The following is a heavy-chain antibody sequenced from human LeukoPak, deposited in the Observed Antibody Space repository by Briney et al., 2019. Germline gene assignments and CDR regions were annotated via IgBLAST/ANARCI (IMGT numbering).Heavy chain of an antibody. D-gene: IGHD2-2*01. Sequence: SQTLSLTCAISGDSVSASRTAWNWIRQSPSRGLEWLGRTYYTSKWYNDYAVSVKSRITINPDTSKNQFSLQLNSVTPEDTAVYYCVRGTRSAFDRWGQGTLVTVSS. V-gene: IGHV6-1*01. CDR3: VRGTRSAFDR. J-gene: IGHJ4*02. CDR2: TYYTSKWYN. CDR1: GDSVSASRTA.